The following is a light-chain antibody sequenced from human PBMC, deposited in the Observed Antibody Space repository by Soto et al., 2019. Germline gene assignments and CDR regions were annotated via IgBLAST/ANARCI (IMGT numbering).Light chain of an antibody. V-gene: IGKV3-15*01. CDR3: HHYSNWPWT. J-gene: IGKJ1*01. Sequence: EIVLTQSPGTLSLSPGERATLSCRASQSVSSSYLAWYQQKPGQAPRLLIYGASTRATGIPARFSGSGSGTEFTLTISSLQSEDFAVYYCHHYSNWPWTFGQGTKVDIK. CDR1: QSVSSSY. CDR2: GAS.